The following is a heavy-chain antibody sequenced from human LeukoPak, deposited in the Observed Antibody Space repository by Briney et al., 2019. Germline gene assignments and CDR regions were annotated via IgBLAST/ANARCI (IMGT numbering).Heavy chain of an antibody. CDR1: AGTFSSYG. J-gene: IGHJ4*02. V-gene: IGHV1-69*13. CDR2: IIPIFGTA. CDR3: ARVPSGEYYDSSGYYQHDY. Sequence: SVKVSCKASAGTFSSYGISWVRQAPGQGLEWMGGIIPIFGTANYVQKFQGRVTITADESTSTAYMELSSLRSEDTAVYYCARVPSGEYYDSSGYYQHDYWGQGTLVTVSS. D-gene: IGHD3-22*01.